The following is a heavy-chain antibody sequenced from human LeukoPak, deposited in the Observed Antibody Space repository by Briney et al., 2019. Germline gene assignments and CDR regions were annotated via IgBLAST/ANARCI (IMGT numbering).Heavy chain of an antibody. Sequence: ASVKASCKASGYTFTSYYMHWVRQAPGQGLEWMGIINPSGGSTSYAQKFQGRVTMTRDTSTSTVYMEPSSLRSEDTAVYYCARGTLALGFGELLLDIWGQGTMVTVSS. V-gene: IGHV1-46*01. CDR2: INPSGGST. J-gene: IGHJ3*02. CDR1: GYTFTSYY. CDR3: ARGTLALGFGELLLDI. D-gene: IGHD3-10*01.